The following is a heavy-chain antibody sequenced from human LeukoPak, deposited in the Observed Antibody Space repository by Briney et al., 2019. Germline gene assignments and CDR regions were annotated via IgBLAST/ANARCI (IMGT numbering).Heavy chain of an antibody. Sequence: GGSLRLSCAASGFTFSSYAMSWVRQAPGKGLEWVSAISGSGGSTYYADSVKGRFTISSNHSTNTLYLQMNSLRAEDTAVYYCAKDYQLLSPNFDYWGQGTLVTVSS. CDR2: ISGSGGST. J-gene: IGHJ4*02. CDR1: GFTFSSYA. D-gene: IGHD2-2*01. V-gene: IGHV3-23*01. CDR3: AKDYQLLSPNFDY.